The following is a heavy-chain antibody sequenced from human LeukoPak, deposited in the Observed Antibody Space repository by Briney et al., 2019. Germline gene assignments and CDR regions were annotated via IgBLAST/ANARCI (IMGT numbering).Heavy chain of an antibody. V-gene: IGHV4-4*07. Sequence: SETLSLTCTVSGAAIRSHYWNWIRQPAGKGLEWLGRIYSSGYTNDNPFLKSRITMSVDMSKNQFSLRLNSVTAADTAVYYCARGEHSVDSWGQGMLVTVSS. J-gene: IGHJ4*02. D-gene: IGHD1/OR15-1a*01. CDR3: ARGEHSVDS. CDR1: GAAIRSHY. CDR2: IYSSGYT.